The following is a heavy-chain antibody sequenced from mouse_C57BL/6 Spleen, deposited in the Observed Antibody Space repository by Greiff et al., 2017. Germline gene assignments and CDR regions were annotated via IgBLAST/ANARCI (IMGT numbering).Heavy chain of an antibody. V-gene: IGHV1-64*01. CDR2: IHPNSGST. Sequence: VQLQQPGAELVKPGASVKLSCKASGYTFTSYWMHWVKQRPGQGLEWIGMIHPNSGSTNYNEKFKSKATLTVDKSSSPAYMQLSSLTSEDSAVYYCARGDDYDAWFAYWGQGTLVTVSA. CDR1: GYTFTSYW. J-gene: IGHJ3*01. D-gene: IGHD2-4*01. CDR3: ARGDDYDAWFAY.